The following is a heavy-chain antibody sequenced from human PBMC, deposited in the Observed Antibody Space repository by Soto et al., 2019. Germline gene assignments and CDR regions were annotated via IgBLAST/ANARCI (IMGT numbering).Heavy chain of an antibody. Sequence: GASLKISCKGSGYSLTSNWIGWVRQMPGKGLEWMGIIYPGDSDTRYSPPLQGQVTRATDKTLKTAYLQWSRLKASDSAMYYCARMDSSALGIDYWGQGTLVTVSS. CDR3: ARMDSSALGIDY. J-gene: IGHJ4*02. CDR1: GYSLTSNW. D-gene: IGHD3-22*01. V-gene: IGHV5-51*01. CDR2: IYPGDSDT.